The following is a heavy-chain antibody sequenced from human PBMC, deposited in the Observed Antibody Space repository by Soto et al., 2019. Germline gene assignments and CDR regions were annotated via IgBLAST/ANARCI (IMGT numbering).Heavy chain of an antibody. J-gene: IGHJ4*02. V-gene: IGHV5-51*01. CDR3: AMSESARWPSDYKDAFDY. Sequence: PGESLKISCKGSGYIFSIYWIGWVRQVPGKGLEWMGIIYPGDSDTRYNPSFQGQVTISVDKSTSTAYLRWNSLKASDTAIYYSAMSESARWPSDYKDAFDYWGQGTLVTVSS. CDR1: GYIFSIYW. CDR2: IYPGDSDT. D-gene: IGHD3-10*01.